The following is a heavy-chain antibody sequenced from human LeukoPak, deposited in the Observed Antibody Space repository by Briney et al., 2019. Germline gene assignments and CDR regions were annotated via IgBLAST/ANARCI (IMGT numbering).Heavy chain of an antibody. CDR2: ITSSGNTT. J-gene: IGHJ4*02. Sequence: PGGSLRLSCAASGFTFSFYAMSWVRQAPGKGLEWVAGITSSGNTTYYADPVKGRFTISRDNSRNILYLQMNSLRAEDTAVYYCAKGGKWDVTPFDYWGQGTLVTVSS. D-gene: IGHD1-26*01. CDR3: AKGGKWDVTPFDY. CDR1: GFTFSFYA. V-gene: IGHV3-23*01.